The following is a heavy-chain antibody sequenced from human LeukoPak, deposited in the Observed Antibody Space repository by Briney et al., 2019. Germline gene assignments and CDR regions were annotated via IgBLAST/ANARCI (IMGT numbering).Heavy chain of an antibody. CDR1: GHSISSYY. D-gene: IGHD3-10*01. CDR3: ARRYYYGSGSDY. CDR2: IYYTGST. Sequence: PSETLSLTCTVSGHSISSYYWSWIRQPPGKGLEWIGYIYYTGSTNYNPSLKSRVTISVDTSKNQFSLKLSSVTAADTAVYYCARRYYYGSGSDYWGQGTLVTVSS. V-gene: IGHV4-59*12. J-gene: IGHJ4*02.